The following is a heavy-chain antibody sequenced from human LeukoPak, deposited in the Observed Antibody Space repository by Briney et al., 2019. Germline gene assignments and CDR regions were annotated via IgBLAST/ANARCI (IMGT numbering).Heavy chain of an antibody. CDR2: ISYDGSNK. J-gene: IGHJ4*02. CDR1: GFTFSSYG. D-gene: IGHD6-19*01. CDR3: AKAVAGTIH. Sequence: GGSLRLSCAASGFTFSSYGMHWVRQAPGKGLEWVAVISYDGSNKYYADSVKGRFTISRDNSKNTLYLQMNNLRAEETAVYYCAKAVAGTIHWGQGTLVTVSS. V-gene: IGHV3-30*18.